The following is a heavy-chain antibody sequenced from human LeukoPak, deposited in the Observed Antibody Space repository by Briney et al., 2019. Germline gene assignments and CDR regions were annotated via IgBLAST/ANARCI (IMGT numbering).Heavy chain of an antibody. Sequence: GGSLRLSCAASEFTFSNYALHWVRQAPGKGLQWVAVISYDGNTIHYADSVEGRFIISRDTSKNTLCLQMNSLRAEDTAVYYCARSGGLQKFDYWGQGTLVTVSS. CDR3: ARSGGLQKFDY. D-gene: IGHD4-11*01. V-gene: IGHV3-30-3*01. CDR1: EFTFSNYA. CDR2: ISYDGNTI. J-gene: IGHJ4*02.